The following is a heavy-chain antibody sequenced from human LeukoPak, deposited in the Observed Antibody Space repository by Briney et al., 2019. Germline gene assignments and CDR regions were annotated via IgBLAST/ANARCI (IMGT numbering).Heavy chain of an antibody. D-gene: IGHD2-2*01. J-gene: IGHJ6*03. CDR1: GGSISSYY. V-gene: IGHV4-59*01. CDR2: IYYSGST. CDR3: ARGLGYCSSTSCYYYYYYMDV. Sequence: SETLSLTCTVSGGSISSYYWSWIRQPPGKGLEWIGYIYYSGSTNYNPSLKSRVTISVDTSKNQFSLKLSSVTAADTAVYYCARGLGYCSSTSCYYYYYYMDVWGKGTTVTVSS.